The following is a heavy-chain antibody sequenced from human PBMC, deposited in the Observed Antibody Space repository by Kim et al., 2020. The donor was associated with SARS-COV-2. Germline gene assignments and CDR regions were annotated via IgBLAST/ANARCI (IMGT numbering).Heavy chain of an antibody. CDR3: LGGFYLAY. D-gene: IGHD3-16*01. V-gene: IGHV1-3*01. Sequence: ASVKVSCKTSGHFFTRDSIHWVRQAPGQGLEWMGGIDCGNGNTIYSQKFQGRVTFTTDTSASTVYMELSFLRSEDSAVYYCLGGFYLAYLCQGTLVTFAS. CDR2: IDCGNGNT. CDR1: GHFFTRDS. J-gene: IGHJ4*02.